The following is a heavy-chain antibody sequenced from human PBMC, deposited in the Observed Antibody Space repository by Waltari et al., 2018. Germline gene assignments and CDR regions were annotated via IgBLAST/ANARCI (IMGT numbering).Heavy chain of an antibody. CDR1: GGSINTGYYS. V-gene: IGHV4-61*01. D-gene: IGHD3-3*01. CDR3: ARGQWGAAGTQEWYYFDL. Sequence: QVQLRESGPGVVKPLETLSLNCAVAGGSINTGYYSHWNWFRQPPGKGLEWIGFFQDRGKPKYNPSLKGRVAISIDTSKNQYSLRLTSVTVADTATYYCARGQWGAAGTQEWYYFDLWGRGTLVTVSS. CDR2: FQDRGKP. J-gene: IGHJ2*01.